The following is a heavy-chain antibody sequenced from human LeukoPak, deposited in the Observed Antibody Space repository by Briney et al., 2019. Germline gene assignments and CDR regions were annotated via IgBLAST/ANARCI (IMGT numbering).Heavy chain of an antibody. D-gene: IGHD6-19*01. CDR3: ARDRVKWLVYYYGMDV. Sequence: SETRSLTCALYGGSFSGYYWSWIRQPPGKGLEWIGEINHSGSTNYNPSLKSRVTISVDTSKNQFSLKLSSVTAADTAVYYCARDRVKWLVYYYGMDVWGQGTTVTVSS. CDR2: INHSGST. CDR1: GGSFSGYY. J-gene: IGHJ6*02. V-gene: IGHV4-34*01.